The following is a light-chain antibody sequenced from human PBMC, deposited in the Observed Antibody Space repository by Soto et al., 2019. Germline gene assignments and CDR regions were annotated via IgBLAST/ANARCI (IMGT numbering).Light chain of an antibody. J-gene: IGKJ5*01. CDR3: QQYNNWSIT. CDR1: QSVFSN. CDR2: SAS. Sequence: EIVMTQSPVTLSVSPGERATLSCRASQSVFSNLAWYQQKPGQAPRLLIYSASSRAAGISGRFSGSGSGTEFALTISSLQSEDFAVYYCQQYNNWSITFGQGTRLEI. V-gene: IGKV3-15*01.